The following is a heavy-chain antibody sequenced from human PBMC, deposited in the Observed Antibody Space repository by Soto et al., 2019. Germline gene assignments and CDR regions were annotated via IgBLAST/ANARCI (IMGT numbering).Heavy chain of an antibody. J-gene: IGHJ3*01. Sequence: QVQLVQSGAEMKKPGASEKVSCKASGYTFSTYGITWVRQAPGQGLDWMGWINPFKGDTNSAARFQDRVTMTTDTSTRTAYMELRSLRSDDTAVYYCARVKVPAAILGAFDLWGQGTLVTVSS. CDR3: ARVKVPAAILGAFDL. D-gene: IGHD2-2*02. V-gene: IGHV1-18*01. CDR2: INPFKGDT. CDR1: GYTFSTYG.